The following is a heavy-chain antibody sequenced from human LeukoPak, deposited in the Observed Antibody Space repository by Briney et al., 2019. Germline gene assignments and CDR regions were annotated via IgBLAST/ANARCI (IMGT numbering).Heavy chain of an antibody. V-gene: IGHV4-59*11. CDR2: IYYSGST. J-gene: IGHJ3*02. Sequence: SETLSLTCTVSGGSISSHYWSWIRQPPGKGLEWIGYIYYSGSTNYNPSLKSRVTISVDTSKNQFSLKLSSVTAADTAVYYCARGHDSSGGAFDIWGQGTMVTVSS. CDR3: ARGHDSSGGAFDI. D-gene: IGHD3-22*01. CDR1: GGSISSHY.